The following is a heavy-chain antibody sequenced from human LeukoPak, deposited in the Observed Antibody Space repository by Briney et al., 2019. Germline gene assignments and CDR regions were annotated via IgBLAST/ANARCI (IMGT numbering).Heavy chain of an antibody. J-gene: IGHJ4*02. CDR3: ARVGIGPYYDILTGYRDY. D-gene: IGHD3-9*01. CDR2: IYSGGST. CDR1: GFTLSSNY. Sequence: PGGSLRLSCAASGFTLSSNYMSWVRQAPGKGLEGVSVIYSGGSTYYADSVKGRFTISRDNSKNTLYLQMNSLRAEDTAMYYCARVGIGPYYDILTGYRDYWGQGTLVTVSS. V-gene: IGHV3-53*01.